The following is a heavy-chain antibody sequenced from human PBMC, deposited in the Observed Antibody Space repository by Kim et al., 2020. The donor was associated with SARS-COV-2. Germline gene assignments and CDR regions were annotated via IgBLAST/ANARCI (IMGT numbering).Heavy chain of an antibody. V-gene: IGHV3-9*01. CDR1: GFTFDDYA. Sequence: GGSLRLSCAASGFTFDDYAMHWVRQAPGKGLEWVSGISWNSGSIGYADSVKGRFTISRDNAKNSLYLQMNSLRAEDTALYYCAKDVSLRYFDWWGAFDIWGQGTMVTVSS. CDR2: ISWNSGSI. CDR3: AKDVSLRYFDWWGAFDI. J-gene: IGHJ3*02. D-gene: IGHD3-9*01.